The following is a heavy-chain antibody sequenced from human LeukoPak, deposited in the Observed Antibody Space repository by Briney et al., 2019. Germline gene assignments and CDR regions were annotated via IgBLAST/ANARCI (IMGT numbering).Heavy chain of an antibody. CDR3: ARARYANAWYAFDI. J-gene: IGHJ3*02. D-gene: IGHD2-2*01. CDR2: LSHSGSS. Sequence: ESSETLSLTCTVSGGSVSSYYWSWIRRPPARGLQWIAYLSHSGSSDSNPSLTSRVTTLVDTSKNQFSLELTSVTAADTAVYYCARARYANAWYAFDIWGHGTMVTVSS. V-gene: IGHV4-59*02. CDR1: GGSVSSYY.